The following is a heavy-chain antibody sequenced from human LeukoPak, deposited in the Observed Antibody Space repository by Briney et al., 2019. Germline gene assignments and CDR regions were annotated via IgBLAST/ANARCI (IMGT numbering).Heavy chain of an antibody. J-gene: IGHJ3*01. CDR3: RRGPNGSYMGAFDF. CDR2: ICGSGVDT. D-gene: IGHD2-15*01. Sequence: GGSLRLSRTGTGFTFSNYALTGVRQARGKGLEWVSSICGSGVDTRNVGCVRGRFIISRDNSRNRLYFTMDGLRAEATAVYLCRRGPNGSYMGAFDFCGEGAMVTVSS. V-gene: IGHV3-23*01. CDR1: GFTFSNYA.